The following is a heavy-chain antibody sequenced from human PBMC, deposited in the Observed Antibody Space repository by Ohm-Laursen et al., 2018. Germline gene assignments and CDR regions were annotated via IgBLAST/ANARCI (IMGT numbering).Heavy chain of an antibody. J-gene: IGHJ4*02. D-gene: IGHD3-10*01. Sequence: SLRLSCSASGFTFSSYSMNWVRQAPGKGLEWVSSISSSSSYIYYADSVKGRFTISRDNAKNSLYLQMNSLRAEETAAYYCARGDSGAYSYWGQGTLVTVSS. CDR2: ISSSSSYI. CDR3: ARGDSGAYSY. V-gene: IGHV3-21*01. CDR1: GFTFSSYS.